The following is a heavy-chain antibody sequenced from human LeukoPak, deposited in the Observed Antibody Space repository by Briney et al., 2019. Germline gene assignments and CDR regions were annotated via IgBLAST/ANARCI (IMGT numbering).Heavy chain of an antibody. V-gene: IGHV3-30*02. CDR3: AKDTPTTGYHLDS. D-gene: IGHD1-1*01. J-gene: IGHJ4*02. CDR1: GFTFSSYG. CDR2: IRYDGSNK. Sequence: GGSLRLSCAASGFTFSSYGMHWVRQAPGKGLEWVAFIRYDGSNKYYADSVKGRFTISRDNSENTLYLQINSLRVEDTAVYYCAKDTPTTGYHLDSWGQGTLITVSS.